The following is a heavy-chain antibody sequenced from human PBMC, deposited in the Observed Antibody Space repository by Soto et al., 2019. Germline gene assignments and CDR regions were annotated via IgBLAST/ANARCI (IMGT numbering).Heavy chain of an antibody. Sequence: EVQLVQSGAEVKKPGESLRISCKGSGYSFTKYWISWVRQMPGKGLEWMGRIDPSDSYTNYSPSFQGHVSISATKSXXXXXLXXXXXKXSXXXXXXCARAPMQSXXXXXGHGGMDVWGQGTTVTVSS. CDR1: GYSFTKYW. V-gene: IGHV5-10-1*01. J-gene: IGHJ6*02. CDR2: IDPSDSYT. CDR3: ARAPMQSXXXXXGHGGMDV.